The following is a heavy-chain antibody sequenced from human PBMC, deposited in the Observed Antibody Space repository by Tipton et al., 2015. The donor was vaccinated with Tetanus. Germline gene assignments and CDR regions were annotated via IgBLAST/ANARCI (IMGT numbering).Heavy chain of an antibody. V-gene: IGHV4-39*01. CDR3: ARTWGVWVTSIDAFDI. J-gene: IGHJ3*02. Sequence: TLSLTCVVSGGSISSNRFYWGWIRQSPGKGLEWIGNIYDGGSPSFSPSLQSRATIFADTSKNQFSLKLSSVTAADTAVYYCARTWGVWVTSIDAFDIWGQGTKVAVSS. D-gene: IGHD3-16*01. CDR1: GGSISSNRFY. CDR2: IYDGGSP.